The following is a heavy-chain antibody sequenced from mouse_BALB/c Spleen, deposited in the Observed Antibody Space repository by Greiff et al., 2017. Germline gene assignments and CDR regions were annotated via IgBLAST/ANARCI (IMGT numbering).Heavy chain of an antibody. J-gene: IGHJ3*01. Sequence: VQLVESGGGLVQPGGSMKLSCVASGFTFSSYWMSWVRQSPEKGLEWVAEIRLKSDNYATHYAESVKGKFTISRDDSKSRLYLQMNSLRAEDTGIYYCTRGTGFAYWGQGTLVTVSA. D-gene: IGHD3-3*01. CDR3: TRGTGFAY. V-gene: IGHV6-6*02. CDR2: IRLKSDNYAT. CDR1: GFTFSSYW.